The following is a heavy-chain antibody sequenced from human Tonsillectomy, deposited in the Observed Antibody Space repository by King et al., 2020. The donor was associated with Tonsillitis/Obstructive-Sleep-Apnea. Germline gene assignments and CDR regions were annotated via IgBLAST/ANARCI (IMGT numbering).Heavy chain of an antibody. D-gene: IGHD2-15*01. CDR3: ARGYCSGNSCNEAYYYYMDV. CDR2: ISKDGSKK. Sequence: VQLVESGGGVVQPGRSLRLSCAASGFTFSTYGIHWVRQAPGKGLEWAAVISKDGSKKYYTDSVQGRFTISRDNSKNTLYLQMDSLRIEDTAIYYCARGYCSGNSCNEAYYYYMDVWGKGTTVTVSS. J-gene: IGHJ6*03. CDR1: GFTFSTYG. V-gene: IGHV3-30*03.